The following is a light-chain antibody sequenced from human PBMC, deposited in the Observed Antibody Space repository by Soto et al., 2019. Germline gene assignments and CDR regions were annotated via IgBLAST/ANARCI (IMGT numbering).Light chain of an antibody. CDR1: QRINNY. Sequence: DTQVTQSPSSLSASVGDRVTITCRASQRINNYLNWYQQKPGKAPRLLIYAASSLQRGVQSRFSGSGSGTDFTLTISSLQPEDAATYYCQQTKGFPLTFGGGTKVDIK. J-gene: IGKJ4*01. V-gene: IGKV1-39*01. CDR3: QQTKGFPLT. CDR2: AAS.